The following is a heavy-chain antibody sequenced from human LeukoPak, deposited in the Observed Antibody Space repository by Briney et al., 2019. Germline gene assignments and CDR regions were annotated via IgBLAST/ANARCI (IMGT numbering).Heavy chain of an antibody. D-gene: IGHD3-22*01. Sequence: SETLSLTCTVSGGSISSSSYYWGWIRQPPGKGLEWIGSIYYSGSTYYNPSLKSRVTISIDTSKNQFSLKLSSVTAADTAVYYCARHQAYYDSSGTYYFDYWGQGTLVTVSS. CDR3: ARHQAYYDSSGTYYFDY. CDR1: GGSISSSSYY. J-gene: IGHJ4*02. V-gene: IGHV4-39*01. CDR2: IYYSGST.